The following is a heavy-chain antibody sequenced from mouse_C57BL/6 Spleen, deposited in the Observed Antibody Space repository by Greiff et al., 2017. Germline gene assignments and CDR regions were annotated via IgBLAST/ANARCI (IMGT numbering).Heavy chain of an antibody. Sequence: VQLQQSGPELVKPGASVKISCKASGYSFTDYNMNWVQQSNGKSLEWIGVINPNYGTTSYNHKFTGQATLTVDQSSSTAYLQLNSLTSEDSAVYYCSREGPGYYFDYWGQGTTRTVSS. J-gene: IGHJ2*01. V-gene: IGHV1-39*01. CDR2: INPNYGTT. CDR3: SREGPGYYFDY. CDR1: GYSFTDYN.